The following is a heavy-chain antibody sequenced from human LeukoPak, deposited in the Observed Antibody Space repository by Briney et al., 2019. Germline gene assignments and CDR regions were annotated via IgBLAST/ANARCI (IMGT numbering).Heavy chain of an antibody. CDR1: GFTFSSYS. J-gene: IGHJ4*02. D-gene: IGHD3-22*01. CDR3: AKDNYYDSSGYIDY. CDR2: ISGSGGST. V-gene: IGHV3-21*04. Sequence: PGGSLRLSCAASGFTFSSYSMNWVRQAPGKGLEWVSAISGSGGSTYYADSVKGRFTISRDNAKNSLYLQMNSLRAEDMALYYCAKDNYYDSSGYIDYWGQGTLVTVSS.